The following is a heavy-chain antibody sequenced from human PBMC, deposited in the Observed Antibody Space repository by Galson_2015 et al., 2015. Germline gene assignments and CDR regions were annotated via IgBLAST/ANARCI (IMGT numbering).Heavy chain of an antibody. CDR2: TYYRSKWYN. Sequence: CAISGDRVSSHSAAWNWIRQSPSRGLEWLGRTYYRSKWYNDYAVSVKSRITINPDTSKNQFSLQLNSVTPEDTAVYYCARDLIHSSGHRNYFDYWGQGTLVTVSS. CDR1: GDRVSSHSAA. D-gene: IGHD6-19*01. V-gene: IGHV6-1*01. CDR3: ARDLIHSSGHRNYFDY. J-gene: IGHJ4*02.